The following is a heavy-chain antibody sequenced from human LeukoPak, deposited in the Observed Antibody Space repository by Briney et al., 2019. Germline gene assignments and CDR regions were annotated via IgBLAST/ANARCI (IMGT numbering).Heavy chain of an antibody. CDR1: GYSSTKYW. Sequence: GESLKISCKGSGYSSTKYWIGWVRQMPGKGLEWMGIVYLDDSDIKYSPSFEGQVTISADKSISTAYLQWSSLKASDTAMYYCARSREQQLVGGPDYWGQGTLVTVSS. CDR3: ARSREQQLVGGPDY. J-gene: IGHJ4*02. D-gene: IGHD6-13*01. CDR2: VYLDDSDI. V-gene: IGHV5-51*01.